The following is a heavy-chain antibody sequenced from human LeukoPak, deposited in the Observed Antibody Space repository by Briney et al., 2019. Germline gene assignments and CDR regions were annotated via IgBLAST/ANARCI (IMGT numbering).Heavy chain of an antibody. D-gene: IGHD3-22*01. V-gene: IGHV4-34*01. Sequence: PSETLSLTCAVYGGSFSGYYWSWIRQPPGKGLEWIGEINHSGSTNYNPSLKSRVTISVDTSKNQFSLKLSSVTAADTAVYYCARGPNYYDSSGYFRFDPWGQGTLATVSS. CDR1: GGSFSGYY. J-gene: IGHJ5*02. CDR2: INHSGST. CDR3: ARGPNYYDSSGYFRFDP.